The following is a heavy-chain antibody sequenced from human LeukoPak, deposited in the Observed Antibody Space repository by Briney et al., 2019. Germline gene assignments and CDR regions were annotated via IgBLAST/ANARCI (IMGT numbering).Heavy chain of an antibody. D-gene: IGHD6-25*01. Sequence: PSETLPLTCTVSGGSISSYYWSWIRQPAGKGLEWIGRIYTSGSTNYNPSLKSRVTMSVDTSKNQFSLKLSSVTAADTAVYYCASARLGSGLEGAFDIWGQGTMVTVSS. J-gene: IGHJ3*02. V-gene: IGHV4-4*07. CDR2: IYTSGST. CDR3: ASARLGSGLEGAFDI. CDR1: GGSISSYY.